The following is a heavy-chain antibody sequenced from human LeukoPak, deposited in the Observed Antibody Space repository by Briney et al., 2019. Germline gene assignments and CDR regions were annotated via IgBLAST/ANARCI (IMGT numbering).Heavy chain of an antibody. CDR2: IIPIFGTA. CDR3: ARASRVVPAATWFDP. V-gene: IGHV1-69*13. Sequence: SVKVSCKASGGTFSSYAISWVRRAPGQGLEWMGGIIPIFGTANYAQKFQGRVTITADESTSTAYMELSSLRSEDTAVYYCARASRVVPAATWFDPWGQGTLVTVSS. CDR1: GGTFSSYA. J-gene: IGHJ5*02. D-gene: IGHD2-2*01.